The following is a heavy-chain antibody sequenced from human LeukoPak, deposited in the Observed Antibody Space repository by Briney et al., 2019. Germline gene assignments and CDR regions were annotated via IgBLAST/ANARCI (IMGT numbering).Heavy chain of an antibody. D-gene: IGHD5-18*01. CDR2: IYYSGST. CDR3: ARGGGYSYGHFDN. CDR1: GGSIRSSYYY. Sequence: SETLSLTCTVSGGSIRSSYYYWGWIRQPPGKGLEWIGSIYYSGSTYYNPSLKSRVTISVDTSKNQFSLKLSAVTAADAAVYYCARGGGYSYGHFDNWGQGTLVTVSS. V-gene: IGHV4-39*01. J-gene: IGHJ4*02.